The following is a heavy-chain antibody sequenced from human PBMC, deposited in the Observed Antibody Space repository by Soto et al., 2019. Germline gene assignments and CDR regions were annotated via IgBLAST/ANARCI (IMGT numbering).Heavy chain of an antibody. CDR2: INPSGGST. CDR3: ARGSTVTTTSGAFDI. J-gene: IGHJ3*02. CDR1: GYTFTSYY. V-gene: IGHV1-46*03. Sequence: ASVKVSCKASGYTFTSYYMHWVRQAPGQGLEWMGIINPSGGSTSYAQKFQGRVTVTRDTSTSTVYMELSSLRSEDTAVYYCARGSTVTTTSGAFDIWGQGTMVTVSS. D-gene: IGHD4-17*01.